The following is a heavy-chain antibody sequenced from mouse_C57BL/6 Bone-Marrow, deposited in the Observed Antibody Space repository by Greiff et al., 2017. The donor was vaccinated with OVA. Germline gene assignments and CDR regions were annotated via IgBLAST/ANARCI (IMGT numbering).Heavy chain of an antibody. D-gene: IGHD1-1*01. CDR3: AGHRYGSSFYAMDY. CDR1: GFSLTSYG. Sequence: VQLQESGPGLVAPSQSLSITCTVSGFSLTSYGVHWVRQPPGKGLEWLVVIWSDGSTTYNSALKSRLSISKDNSKSQVFLKMNSLQTDDTAMYYCAGHRYGSSFYAMDYWGQGTSVTVSS. J-gene: IGHJ4*01. V-gene: IGHV2-6-1*01. CDR2: IWSDGST.